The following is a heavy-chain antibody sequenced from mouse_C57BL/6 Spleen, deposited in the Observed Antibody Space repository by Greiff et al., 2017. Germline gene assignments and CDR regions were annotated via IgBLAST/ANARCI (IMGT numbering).Heavy chain of an antibody. J-gene: IGHJ4*01. CDR2: IYPGDGDT. CDR3: ARRGDGSSPPYAMDY. CDR1: GYAFSSSW. V-gene: IGHV1-82*01. Sequence: QVQLKESGPELVKPGASVKISCKASGYAFSSSWMNWVKQRPGKGLEWIGRIYPGDGDTNYNGKFKGKATLTADKSSSTAYMQLSSLTSEDSAVYFCARRGDGSSPPYAMDYWGQGTSVTVSS. D-gene: IGHD1-1*01.